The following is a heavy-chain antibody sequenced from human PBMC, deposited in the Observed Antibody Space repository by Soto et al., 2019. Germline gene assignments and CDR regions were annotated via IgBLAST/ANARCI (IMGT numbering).Heavy chain of an antibody. CDR2: IIPILGIA. V-gene: IGHV1-69*02. Sequence: SVKVSCKASGGTFSSYTISWVRQAPGQGLEWMGRIIPILGIANYAQKFQGRVTITADKSTSTAYMELSSLRSEDTAVYYCRNYYDSSGYYYGPQYYGMDVWGQGTTVTFSS. D-gene: IGHD3-22*01. J-gene: IGHJ6*02. CDR3: RNYYDSSGYYYGPQYYGMDV. CDR1: GGTFSSYT.